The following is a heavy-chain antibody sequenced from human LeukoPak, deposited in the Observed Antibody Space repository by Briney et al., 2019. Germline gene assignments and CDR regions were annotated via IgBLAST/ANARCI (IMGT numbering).Heavy chain of an antibody. D-gene: IGHD1-26*01. CDR1: GGSFSGYY. CDR2: INHSGST. J-gene: IGHJ4*02. V-gene: IGHV4-34*01. CDR3: AREKWELSCDY. Sequence: SETLSLTCAVYGGSFSGYYWSWIRQPPGKGLEWIGEINHSGSTNCNPSLKSRVTISVDTSKNQFSLKLSSVTAADTAVYYCAREKWELSCDYWGQGTLVTVSS.